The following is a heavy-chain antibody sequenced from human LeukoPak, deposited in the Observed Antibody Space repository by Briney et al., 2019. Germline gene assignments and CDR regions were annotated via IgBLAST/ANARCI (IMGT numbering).Heavy chain of an antibody. CDR3: SKQKTAYDILTAITG. J-gene: IGHJ4*02. V-gene: IGHV3-9*03. CDR1: GFTFDDYA. CDR2: ISWNSGSI. D-gene: IGHD3-9*01. Sequence: PGGSLRLSCAASGFTFDDYAMHWVRQAPGKGLELFSGISWNSGSIGYADSVKGRFTISRDNAKNSLYLQMNSLRAEDMALYYFSKQKTAYDILTAITGWGQGTLVTVSS.